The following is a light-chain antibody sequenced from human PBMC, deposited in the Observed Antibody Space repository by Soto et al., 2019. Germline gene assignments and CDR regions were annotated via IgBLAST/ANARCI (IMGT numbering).Light chain of an antibody. Sequence: PGERATLSCRASQSVSSYLAWYQQKPGQAPRLLIYDASNRATGIPARFSGSGSGTDFTLTISSLEPEEFAVYYCQQRSNWPPEITFGQGTRLEIK. V-gene: IGKV3-11*01. CDR3: QQRSNWPPEIT. CDR1: QSVSSY. J-gene: IGKJ5*01. CDR2: DAS.